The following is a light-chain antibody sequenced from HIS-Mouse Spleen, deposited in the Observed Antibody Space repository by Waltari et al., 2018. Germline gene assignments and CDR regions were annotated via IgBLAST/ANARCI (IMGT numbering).Light chain of an antibody. Sequence: QSALTQPRPVSGSPGQSVTISCTGTSSVVGGDNCVSWYQQHPGKAPKLMIYDVSKRPSGVPDRFSGSKSGNTASLTISGLQAEDEADYYCCSYAGSYTGVFGTGTKVTVL. CDR3: CSYAGSYTGV. V-gene: IGLV2-11*01. J-gene: IGLJ1*01. CDR1: SSVVGGDNC. CDR2: DVS.